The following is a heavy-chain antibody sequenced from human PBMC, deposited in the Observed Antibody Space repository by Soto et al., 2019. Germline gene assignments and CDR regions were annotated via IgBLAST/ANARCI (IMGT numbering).Heavy chain of an antibody. CDR3: AHRVLRAVFGLVTTTAIYFDF. J-gene: IGHJ4*02. CDR2: IYWDDDK. CDR1: GFSLTTSGVG. Sequence: QITLNESGPTVVKPTETLTLTCTFSGFSLTTSGVGVGWVRQSPGKAPEWLAFIYWDDDKRYSTSLKSRLTITKDTSKNQVVLTMANVDPVDKATYYCAHRVLRAVFGLVTTTAIYFDFWGQGTPVVVSS. V-gene: IGHV2-5*02. D-gene: IGHD3-3*01.